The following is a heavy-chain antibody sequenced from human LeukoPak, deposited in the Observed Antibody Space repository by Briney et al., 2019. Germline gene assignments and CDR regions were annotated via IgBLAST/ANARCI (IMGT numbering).Heavy chain of an antibody. CDR2: ISYDGSNK. V-gene: IGHV3-30-3*01. CDR1: GFTFSSYA. CDR3: ARDFWDIVGVPASPHYYFDY. D-gene: IGHD2-2*01. Sequence: GGSLRLSCAASGFTFSSYAMHWVRQAPGKGLEWVAVISYDGSNKYYADSVKGRFTISRDNSKNTLYLQMNSLRAEDTAVYYCARDFWDIVGVPASPHYYFDYWGQGTLVTVSS. J-gene: IGHJ4*02.